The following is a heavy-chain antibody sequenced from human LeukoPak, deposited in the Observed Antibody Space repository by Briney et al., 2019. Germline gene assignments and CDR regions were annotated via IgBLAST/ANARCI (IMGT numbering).Heavy chain of an antibody. CDR2: ISGSGGST. CDR3: TTRGGSFDY. CDR1: GFTFSSYA. Sequence: PGGSLRLSCAASGFTFSSYAMSWVRQAPGKGLEWVSAISGSGGSTYYADSVKGRFTISRDNSKNTLYLQMNSLKTEDTAVYYCTTRGGSFDYWGQGTLVTVSS. D-gene: IGHD1-14*01. J-gene: IGHJ4*02. V-gene: IGHV3-23*01.